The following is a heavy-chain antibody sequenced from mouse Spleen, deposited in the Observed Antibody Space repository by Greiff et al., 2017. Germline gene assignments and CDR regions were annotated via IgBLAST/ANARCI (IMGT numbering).Heavy chain of an antibody. CDR3: ARHSAGFAY. V-gene: IGHV5-16*01. Sequence: EVKLMESEGGLVQPGSSMKLSCTASGFTFSDYYMAWVRQVPEKGLEWVANINYDGSSTYYLDSLKSRFIISRDNAKNILYLQMSSLKSEDTATYYCARHSAGFAYWGQGTLVTVSA. CDR1: GFTFSDYY. CDR2: INYDGSST. J-gene: IGHJ3*01.